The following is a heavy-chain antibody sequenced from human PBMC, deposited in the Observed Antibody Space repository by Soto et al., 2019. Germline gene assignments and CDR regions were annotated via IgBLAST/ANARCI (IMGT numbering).Heavy chain of an antibody. Sequence: QVQLVQSGAEVKKPGSSVKVSCKASGGTFSSYAISWVRQAPGQGLEWMGGIIPIFGTANYAQKFQGRVTITADESTSTAYMELSSLRSEDTAVYYCARYAVYTWGSPPNWFDPWGQGTLVTVSS. CDR3: ARYAVYTWGSPPNWFDP. CDR2: IIPIFGTA. D-gene: IGHD3-16*01. J-gene: IGHJ5*02. V-gene: IGHV1-69*01. CDR1: GGTFSSYA.